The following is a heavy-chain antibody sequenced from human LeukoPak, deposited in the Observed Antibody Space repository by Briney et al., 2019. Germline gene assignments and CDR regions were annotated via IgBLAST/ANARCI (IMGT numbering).Heavy chain of an antibody. CDR2: IDNSGST. CDR1: RGSLSSSY. V-gene: IGHV4-59*01. D-gene: IGHD6-19*01. Sequence: SESLSLTCTVPRGSLSSSYWCWVRPPPGEGLWWSGYIDNSGSTNYNPSLKSRVTISLDTPKSQFSLKLSSVTAADTAVYYCARAPLYSGGSGWSIYYFYAMDVWGQGTTVTVSS. CDR3: ARAPLYSGGSGWSIYYFYAMDV. J-gene: IGHJ6*02.